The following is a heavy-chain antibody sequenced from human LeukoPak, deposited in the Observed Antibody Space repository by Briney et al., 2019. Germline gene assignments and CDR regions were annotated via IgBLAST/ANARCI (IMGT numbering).Heavy chain of an antibody. J-gene: IGHJ6*02. Sequence: GGSLRLSCEASGSTFSAYAMTWVRQAPGEGLEWVSSIGSDNKPHYSESVKGRFAISRDNSKSMLFLQLNSLGAEDTALYCARDLHYYVAMDVWGQGTTVTVSS. CDR3: ARDLHYYVAMDV. D-gene: IGHD3-10*02. CDR1: GSTFSAYA. CDR2: IGSDNKP. V-gene: IGHV3-23*01.